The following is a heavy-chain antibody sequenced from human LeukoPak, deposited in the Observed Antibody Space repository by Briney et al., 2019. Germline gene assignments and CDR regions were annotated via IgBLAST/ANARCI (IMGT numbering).Heavy chain of an antibody. CDR1: GFSFSSYA. V-gene: IGHV3-23*01. D-gene: IGHD3-16*01. Sequence: GGSLRLSCAATGFSFSSYAWSWIRQAPGKGLEWVSAISSGGDRTYYADSVTGRFTISRNNSKNMLFLQMTSLRAEDAAMYYCTREAIVTGYAYDCGEGPLVTVFS. CDR2: ISSGGDRT. CDR3: TREAIVTGYAYD. J-gene: IGHJ4*02.